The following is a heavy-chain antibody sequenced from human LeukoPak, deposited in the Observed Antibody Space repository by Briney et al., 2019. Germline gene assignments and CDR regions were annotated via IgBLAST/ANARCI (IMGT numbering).Heavy chain of an antibody. CDR2: ISYDGSNK. J-gene: IGHJ4*02. D-gene: IGHD6-19*01. Sequence: GRSLRLSCAASGFTFSSYAMHWVRQAPGKGLEWVAVISYDGSNKYYADSVEGRFTISRDNSKNTLYLQMNSLRAEDTAVYYCARGVKIAVAGNIDYWGQGTLVTVSS. CDR3: ARGVKIAVAGNIDY. V-gene: IGHV3-30*04. CDR1: GFTFSSYA.